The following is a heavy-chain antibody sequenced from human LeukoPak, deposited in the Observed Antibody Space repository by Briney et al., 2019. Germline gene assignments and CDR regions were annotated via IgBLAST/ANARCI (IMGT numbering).Heavy chain of an antibody. CDR2: IKQDGSTK. CDR1: GFTFTNSW. J-gene: IGHJ4*02. V-gene: IGHV3-7*01. CDR3: TRDTDGSLDY. Sequence: GGSLRLSCAASGFTFTNSWMAWVRQAPGKGLEWVANIKQDGSTKHYADSLNGRFTISRDNPKNSLYLQMNNLRADDTAVYYCTRDTDGSLDYWGQGILVTVAS. D-gene: IGHD1-26*01.